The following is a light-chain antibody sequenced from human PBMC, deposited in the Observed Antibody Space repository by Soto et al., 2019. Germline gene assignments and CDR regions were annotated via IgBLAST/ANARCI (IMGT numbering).Light chain of an antibody. Sequence: QSALTQPASVSGSPGQSITISCTGTSSDVGGYNYVSWYQQHPGKAPKLMIYDVTNRPSGIPNRFSGSKSGNTASLTISGLQAEDEADYYCSSYTTSRTLVFGGGTKVTVL. CDR1: SSDVGGYNY. J-gene: IGLJ2*01. V-gene: IGLV2-14*03. CDR3: SSYTTSRTLV. CDR2: DVT.